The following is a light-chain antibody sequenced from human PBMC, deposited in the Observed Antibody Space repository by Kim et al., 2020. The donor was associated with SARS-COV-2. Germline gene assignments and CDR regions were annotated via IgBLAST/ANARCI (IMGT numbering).Light chain of an antibody. Sequence: ASVGDRVTITCRASQGISTWLDWYQQKPGKAPKLLIYGASSLQSRVPSRFSGSGSGTDFTLTISSLQPEDFATYYCQQANISPWTFGQGTKVEIK. J-gene: IGKJ1*01. CDR1: QGISTW. CDR2: GAS. CDR3: QQANISPWT. V-gene: IGKV1-12*01.